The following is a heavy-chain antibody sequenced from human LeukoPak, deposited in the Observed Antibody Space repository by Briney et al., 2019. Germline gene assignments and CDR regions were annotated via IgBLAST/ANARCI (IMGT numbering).Heavy chain of an antibody. CDR2: ISSSSSYI. CDR1: GFTFSSYS. CDR3: ARDLGGIAVAGDAFDI. Sequence: GGSLRLSCAASGFTFSSYSMNWVRQAPGKGLEWVPSISSSSSYIYYADSVKGRFTISRDNAKNSLYLQMNSLRAEDTAVYYCARDLGGIAVAGDAFDIWGQGTMVTVSS. D-gene: IGHD6-19*01. J-gene: IGHJ3*02. V-gene: IGHV3-21*01.